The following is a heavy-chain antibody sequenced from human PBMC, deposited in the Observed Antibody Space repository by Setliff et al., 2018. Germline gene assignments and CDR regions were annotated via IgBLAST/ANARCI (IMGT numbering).Heavy chain of an antibody. CDR1: GYSFTTYW. V-gene: IGHV5-51*01. CDR2: IYPGDSDT. Sequence: PGESLKISCKRSGYSFTTYWIGWVRQMPGKGLEWMGIIYPGDSDTRYSPSFQGQVTISADKSISTAYLQLSSLKASDTAIYYCARLGWSDAFDIWGQGTMVTVSS. CDR3: ARLGWSDAFDI. J-gene: IGHJ3*02. D-gene: IGHD6-19*01.